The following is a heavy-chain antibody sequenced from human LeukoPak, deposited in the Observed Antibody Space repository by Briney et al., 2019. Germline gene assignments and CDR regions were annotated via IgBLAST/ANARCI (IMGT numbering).Heavy chain of an antibody. Sequence: ASVKVSCKASGYTFTSYAMHWVRQAPGQRLEWMGWINAGNGNTKYSQTFQGRVTITRDTSASTAYMELSSLRSEDTAVYYCARVTGGSGWYWDWFDPWGQGTLVTVSS. CDR3: ARVTGGSGWYWDWFDP. V-gene: IGHV1-3*01. CDR2: INAGNGNT. CDR1: GYTFTSYA. D-gene: IGHD6-19*01. J-gene: IGHJ5*02.